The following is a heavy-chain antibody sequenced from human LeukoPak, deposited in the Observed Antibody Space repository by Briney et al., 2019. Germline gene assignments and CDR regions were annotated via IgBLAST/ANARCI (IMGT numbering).Heavy chain of an antibody. V-gene: IGHV3-9*03. CDR1: GFTFDDYA. D-gene: IGHD3-22*01. CDR2: ISWNSGSI. CDR3: AKDHDSSGRGNAFDI. J-gene: IGHJ3*02. Sequence: RPGGSLRLSCAASGFTFDDYAMHWVRQAPGKGLEWVSGISWNSGSIGYADSVKGRFTNSRDNAKNSLYLQMNSLRAEDMALYYCAKDHDSSGRGNAFDIWGQGTMVTVSS.